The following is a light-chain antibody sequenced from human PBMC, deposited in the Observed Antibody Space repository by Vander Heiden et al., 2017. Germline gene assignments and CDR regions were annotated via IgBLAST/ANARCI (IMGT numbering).Light chain of an antibody. J-gene: IGKJ4*01. Sequence: EILSTQSPAIPSSSPGETTPPSCTTRHVISSYLAWYQQKPGQAPRLLIYGASKRATGIPDRFSGSGSGTDFTLTISSLEPEDFAVYYCQQQGSWALTFGEGTKVEIK. CDR2: GAS. CDR1: HVISSY. V-gene: IGKV3-20*01. CDR3: QQQGSWALT.